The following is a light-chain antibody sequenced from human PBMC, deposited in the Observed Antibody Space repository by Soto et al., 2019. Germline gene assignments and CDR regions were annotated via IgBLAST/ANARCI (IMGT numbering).Light chain of an antibody. J-gene: IGKJ1*01. V-gene: IGKV1-5*01. CDR2: DAS. CDR1: QSINSW. Sequence: DIQMTQSPSTLSASVGDRVTITCRASQSINSWLAWYQQKPGKAPQILIYDASTLKSGVPSRFSASGSGTEFTLIISSLQPDDFATYYCQQYTSYSWTFGQGTKVDIK. CDR3: QQYTSYSWT.